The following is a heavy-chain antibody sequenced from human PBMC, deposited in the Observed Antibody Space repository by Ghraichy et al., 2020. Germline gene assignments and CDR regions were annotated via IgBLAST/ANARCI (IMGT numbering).Heavy chain of an antibody. V-gene: IGHV3-23*01. CDR1: GLTFTRYA. CDR3: AKDLYRQLGNFDY. CDR2: ISGSGGST. J-gene: IGHJ4*02. D-gene: IGHD6-13*01. Sequence: GGSLRLSCAASGLTFTRYAMSWLLQPPGQGLKWVSAISGSGGSTYYADSVKGRFTISRDNSKNTLYLQMNSLRAEDTAVYYCAKDLYRQLGNFDYWGQGNFVNVSA.